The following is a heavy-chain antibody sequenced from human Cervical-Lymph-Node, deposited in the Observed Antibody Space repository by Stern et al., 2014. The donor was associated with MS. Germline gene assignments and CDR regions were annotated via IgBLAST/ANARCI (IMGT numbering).Heavy chain of an antibody. CDR2: ISWDADK. CDR3: AHTGKRGWLPTYYFDY. D-gene: IGHD3-9*01. V-gene: IGHV2-5*02. Sequence: QVNLRESGPTLVKPTQTLTLTCTFSGFSISTSGVGLGWIRQPQGQARMWLALISWDADKRYRPYLQVSATTTKDTPQNTVILTVTNMDPVDTATYYCAHTGKRGWLPTYYFDYWGQGTLVTVSS. CDR1: GFSISTSGVG. J-gene: IGHJ4*02.